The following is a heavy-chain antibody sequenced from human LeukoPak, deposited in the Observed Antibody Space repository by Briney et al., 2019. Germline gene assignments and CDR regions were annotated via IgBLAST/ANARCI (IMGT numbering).Heavy chain of an antibody. CDR1: GFTFSSYG. D-gene: IGHD3-10*01. J-gene: IGHJ4*02. Sequence: GGSLRLSCAASGFTFSSYGMHWVRQAPGKGLEWVAVISYDGSNKYYADSVKGRFTISRDNSKNTLYLQMNSLRAEDTAVYYCAKASASGGGFDYWGQGTLVTVSS. CDR3: AKASASGGGFDY. V-gene: IGHV3-30*18. CDR2: ISYDGSNK.